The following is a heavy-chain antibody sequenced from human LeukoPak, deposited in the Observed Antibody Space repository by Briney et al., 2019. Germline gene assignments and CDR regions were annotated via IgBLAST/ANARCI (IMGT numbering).Heavy chain of an antibody. CDR1: EFTFSTYS. D-gene: IGHD3-10*01. J-gene: IGHJ3*02. CDR3: ARDRVVRGLRTYAFDI. V-gene: IGHV3-21*04. Sequence: GGSLRLSCAASEFTFSTYSMNWVRQAPGKGLEWVSSISSSSSYIYYADSVKGRFTISRDNAKNSLYLQMNSLRAEDTAVYYCARDRVVRGLRTYAFDIWGQGTMVTVSS. CDR2: ISSSSSYI.